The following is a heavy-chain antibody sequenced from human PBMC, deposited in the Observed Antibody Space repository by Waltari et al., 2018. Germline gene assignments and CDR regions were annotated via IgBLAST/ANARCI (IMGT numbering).Heavy chain of an antibody. CDR2: ISYDGSNK. V-gene: IGHV3-30-3*01. J-gene: IGHJ4*02. CDR1: FSSYA. CDR3: AREDLSVVAATH. D-gene: IGHD2-15*01. Sequence: FSSYAMHWVRQAPGKGLEWVAVISYDGSNKYYADSVKGRFTISRDNSKNTLYLQMNSLRAEDTAVYYCAREDLSVVAATHWGQGTLVTVSS.